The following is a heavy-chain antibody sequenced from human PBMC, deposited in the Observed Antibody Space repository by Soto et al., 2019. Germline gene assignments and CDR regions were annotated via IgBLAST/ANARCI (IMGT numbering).Heavy chain of an antibody. Sequence: AASVKVSCKASGFTFTSSAVQWVRQARGQRLDWIGWIVVGSGNTNYAQKFQERVTITRDMSTSTAYMELSSLRSEDTAVYYCAVAAAGTRGPDYYYYGMDVWGQGTTVTVSS. D-gene: IGHD6-13*01. CDR2: IVVGSGNT. V-gene: IGHV1-58*01. CDR1: GFTFTSSA. J-gene: IGHJ6*02. CDR3: AVAAAGTRGPDYYYYGMDV.